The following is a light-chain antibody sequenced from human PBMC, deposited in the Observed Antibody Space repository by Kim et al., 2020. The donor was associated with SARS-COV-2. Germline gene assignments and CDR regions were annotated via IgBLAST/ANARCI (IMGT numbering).Light chain of an antibody. CDR1: NIGSKS. J-gene: IGLJ2*01. V-gene: IGLV3-21*04. Sequence: SYELTQPPSVSVATGKTARITCGGNNIGSKSVHWYQQKPGQAPVLVIYYDSDRPSGIPERFSGSNSGNTAILTISRVEAGDEADYYCQVWDSSSDHVVFG. CDR3: QVWDSSSDHVV. CDR2: YDS.